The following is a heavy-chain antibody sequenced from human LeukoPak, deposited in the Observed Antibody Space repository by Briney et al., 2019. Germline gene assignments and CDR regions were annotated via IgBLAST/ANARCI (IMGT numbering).Heavy chain of an antibody. CDR2: IYYTGSS. CDR1: GGSISSYY. CDR3: VRDEHTTSSFDP. Sequence: SETLSLTCTVSGGSISSYYWSWIRQPPGKGLEWIGNIYYTGSSNYNPSLKSRVTISVDTSNNQLSLKLSSVTVADTAVYYCVRDEHTTSSFDPWGQGTLVTVSS. V-gene: IGHV4-59*01. D-gene: IGHD6-13*01. J-gene: IGHJ5*02.